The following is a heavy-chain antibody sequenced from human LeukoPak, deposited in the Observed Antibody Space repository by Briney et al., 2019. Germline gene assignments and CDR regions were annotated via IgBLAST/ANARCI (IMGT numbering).Heavy chain of an antibody. Sequence: GGSLRLSCSASGFTFSSYAMHWVRQAPGKGLEHVSAISSNGGGTYYADSVKGRFSISRDNSKNTLYVQMSSLRAEDTAVYYCVRSSGWFNGWGQGTLVTVSS. CDR3: VRSSGWFNG. CDR1: GFTFSSYA. J-gene: IGHJ4*02. CDR2: ISSNGGGT. D-gene: IGHD6-19*01. V-gene: IGHV3-64*05.